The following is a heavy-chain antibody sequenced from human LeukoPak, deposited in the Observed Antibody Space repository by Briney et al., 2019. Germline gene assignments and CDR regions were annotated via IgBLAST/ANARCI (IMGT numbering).Heavy chain of an antibody. Sequence: PSETLSLTCTVSGYSISSGYYWGWIRQPPGKELELIGSIHHSGATYYKPSLQSRFTISVDTSKNQFSLRLNSVNPEDTAVYYCARVGGGSDPYYAMDVWGQGTTVTVSS. J-gene: IGHJ6*02. CDR1: GYSISSGYY. V-gene: IGHV4-38-2*02. CDR3: ARVGGGSDPYYAMDV. D-gene: IGHD2-15*01. CDR2: IHHSGAT.